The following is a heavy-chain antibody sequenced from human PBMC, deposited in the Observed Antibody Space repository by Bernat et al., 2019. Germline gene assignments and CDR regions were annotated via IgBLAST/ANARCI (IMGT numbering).Heavy chain of an antibody. CDR2: TYAGDSDT. CDR1: GNSFTSYW. D-gene: IGHD6-19*01. CDR3: ARRRTSDWDFDY. J-gene: IGHJ4*02. Sequence: EVQLVQSGAEVKKPGESLKISCKCSGNSFTSYWIAWVRQMPGKGLEWMGITYAGDSDTRYSPSFQGQVTISADKSISTAYLQWNSLKASDTAVYYCARRRTSDWDFDYWGQGTLVTVSS. V-gene: IGHV5-51*01.